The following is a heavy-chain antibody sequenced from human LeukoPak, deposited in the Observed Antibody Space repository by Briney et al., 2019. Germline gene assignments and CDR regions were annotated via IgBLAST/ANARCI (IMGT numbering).Heavy chain of an antibody. CDR3: ARGAKGYGVSYYYYYYTDV. CDR2: INHSGST. J-gene: IGHJ6*03. D-gene: IGHD4-17*01. CDR1: GGSFSGYY. Sequence: SETLSLTCAVYGGSFSGYYWSWIRQPPGKGLEWIGEINHSGSTNYNPSLKSRVTISVDTSKNQFSLKLSSVTAADTAVYYCARGAKGYGVSYYYYYYTDVWGKGTTVTVSS. V-gene: IGHV4-34*01.